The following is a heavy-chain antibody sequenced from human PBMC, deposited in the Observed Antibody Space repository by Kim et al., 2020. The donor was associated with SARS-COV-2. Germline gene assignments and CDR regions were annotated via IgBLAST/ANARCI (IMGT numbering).Heavy chain of an antibody. CDR3: ARDRWGDIVVVPAAVDP. Sequence: GGSLRLSCAASGFTFSSYAMHWVRQAPGKGLEWVAVISYDGSNKYYADSVKGRFTISRDNSKNTLYLQMNSLRAEDTAVYYCARDRWGDIVVVPAAVDPWGQGTLVTVSS. J-gene: IGHJ5*02. V-gene: IGHV3-30*04. D-gene: IGHD2-2*01. CDR1: GFTFSSYA. CDR2: ISYDGSNK.